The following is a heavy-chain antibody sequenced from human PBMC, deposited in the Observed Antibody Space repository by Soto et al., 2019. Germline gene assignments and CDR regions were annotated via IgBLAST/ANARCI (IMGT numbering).Heavy chain of an antibody. CDR2: ISAYNGNT. V-gene: IGHV1-18*01. CDR1: GYTFTSYG. D-gene: IGHD4-17*01. Sequence: QVQLVQSGAEAKMPGASVKVSCKASGYTFTSYGISWVRQAHGQGLEWMGWISAYNGNTNYAQKLQGRVTMTTDTSTSTAYMELRSLSSDDTAVYYCARDPKYGDYGAEYFQHWGQGTLVTVSS. J-gene: IGHJ1*01. CDR3: ARDPKYGDYGAEYFQH.